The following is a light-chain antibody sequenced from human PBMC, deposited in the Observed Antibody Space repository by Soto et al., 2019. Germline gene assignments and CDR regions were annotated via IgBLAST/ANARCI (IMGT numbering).Light chain of an antibody. V-gene: IGLV1-40*01. CDR1: SSNIGAGYP. CDR3: QSYDRSLSAYV. CDR2: GNT. J-gene: IGLJ1*01. Sequence: QSVLTQPPSASGAPGQRITISCTGSSSNIGAGYPIHWYQQLPGTAPRLLIFGNTIRPSGVPARFSGSRSGLAITGLQAEDEADYYCQSYDRSLSAYVFGAGTKVTVL.